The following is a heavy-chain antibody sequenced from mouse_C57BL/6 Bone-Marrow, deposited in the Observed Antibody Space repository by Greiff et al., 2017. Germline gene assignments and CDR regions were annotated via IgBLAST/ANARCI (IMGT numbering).Heavy chain of an antibody. CDR2: IDPSDSYT. V-gene: IGHV1-69*01. J-gene: IGHJ3*01. Sequence: QVQLQQPGAELVMPGASVKLSCKASGYTFTSYWMHWVKQRPGQGLEWIGEIDPSDSYTNYNQKFKGKSTLTVDKSSSTAYMQLSSLTSEDSAVYYCAREDYYYGSSSWFAYWGQGTLVTGSA. D-gene: IGHD1-1*01. CDR3: AREDYYYGSSSWFAY. CDR1: GYTFTSYW.